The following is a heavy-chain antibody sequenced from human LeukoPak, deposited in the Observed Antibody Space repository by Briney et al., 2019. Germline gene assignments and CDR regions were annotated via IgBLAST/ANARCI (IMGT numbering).Heavy chain of an antibody. CDR2: IYYSGST. V-gene: IGHV4-34*01. CDR1: GGSFSGYY. Sequence: SETLSLTCAVYGGSFSGYYWSWIRQPPGKGLEGIGSIYYSGSTYYNPSLKSRVTISVDTSKNQFSLKLSSVTAADTAVYYCARDYCSSTSCYPYAFDIWGQGTMVTVSS. J-gene: IGHJ3*02. CDR3: ARDYCSSTSCYPYAFDI. D-gene: IGHD2-2*01.